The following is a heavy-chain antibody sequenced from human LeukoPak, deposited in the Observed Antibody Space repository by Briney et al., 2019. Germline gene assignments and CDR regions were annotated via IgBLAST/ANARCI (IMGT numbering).Heavy chain of an antibody. Sequence: GGSLRLSCAASGFTFSSYAMSWVRQAPGKGLEWVSAISGSGGSTYYADSVKGRFTISRDNAKNSLYLQMNSLRAEDTAVYYCARIGGGTYYYDSSGYYADYWGQGTLVTVSS. J-gene: IGHJ4*02. CDR2: ISGSGGST. D-gene: IGHD3-22*01. CDR3: ARIGGGTYYYDSSGYYADY. V-gene: IGHV3-23*01. CDR1: GFTFSSYA.